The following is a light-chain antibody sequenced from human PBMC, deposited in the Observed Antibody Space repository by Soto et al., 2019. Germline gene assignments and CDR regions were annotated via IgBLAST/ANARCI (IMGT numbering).Light chain of an antibody. J-gene: IGKJ1*01. V-gene: IGKV3-15*01. CDR1: QSVSSN. CDR2: GAS. Sequence: EIVMTQFPATLSVSPGERATLSCRSSQSVSSNLAWYQQKPGQAPGLLLYGASTRATGIPARFSGSGSGTEFTLTISSLQSEDFAVYYCQQYNNWTPVTFGQGTKVDIK. CDR3: QQYNNWTPVT.